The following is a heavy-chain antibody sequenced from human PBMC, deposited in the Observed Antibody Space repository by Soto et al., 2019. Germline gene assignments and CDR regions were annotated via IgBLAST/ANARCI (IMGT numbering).Heavy chain of an antibody. CDR1: GFSLSTSGMC. CDR2: IDWDDDK. D-gene: IGHD6-13*01. CDR3: ARSAGAGVWNWFDP. J-gene: IGHJ5*02. V-gene: IGHV2-70*01. Sequence: SGPTLVNPTQTLTLTCTFSGFSLSTSGMCVSWIRQPPGKALEWLALIDWDDDKYYSTSLKTRLTISKDTSKNQVVLTMTNMDPVDTATYYCARSAGAGVWNWFDPWGQGTLVTVSS.